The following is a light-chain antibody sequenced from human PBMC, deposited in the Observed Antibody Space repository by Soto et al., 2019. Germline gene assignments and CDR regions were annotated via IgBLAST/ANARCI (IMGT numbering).Light chain of an antibody. V-gene: IGKV1-5*01. J-gene: IGKJ1*01. CDR3: QHYKAFSPWT. CDR2: DAS. CDR1: QNISSW. Sequence: DIKMTQSPSALSASVGDRVTITCRASQNISSWLAWYQQKPGKAPKSLIYDASSLESGVPSRLSGSGSGTEFTLTISNLQPDDSATYYCQHYKAFSPWTFGQGTKVDIK.